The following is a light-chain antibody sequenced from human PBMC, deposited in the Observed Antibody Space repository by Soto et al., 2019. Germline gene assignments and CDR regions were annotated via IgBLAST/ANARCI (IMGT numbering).Light chain of an antibody. J-gene: IGLJ1*01. CDR1: STDVGGYNY. CDR2: EVS. Sequence: QSALTQPPSASGSAGQSVTISCTGTSTDVGGYNYVSWYQQHPGKAPKLMIYEVSKRPSGVPDRFSGSKSGNTASLTVSGIQAEDEADYYCSSYAGNNIHYVFGTGTKSPS. CDR3: SSYAGNNIHYV. V-gene: IGLV2-8*01.